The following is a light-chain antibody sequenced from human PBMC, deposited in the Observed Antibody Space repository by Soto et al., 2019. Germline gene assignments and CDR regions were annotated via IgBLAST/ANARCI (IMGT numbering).Light chain of an antibody. V-gene: IGKV1-5*01. CDR1: QTISFS. J-gene: IGKJ1*01. CDR3: QHSPGYSLT. Sequence: DIQMTQSPSTLSASVGDRVTISLRASQTISFSLAWYQQKPGKAPKLLIYDASTLQSGVPSRFSGSESGTEFILTISGLQPDDFAAYYCQHSPGYSLTFGQGTKV. CDR2: DAS.